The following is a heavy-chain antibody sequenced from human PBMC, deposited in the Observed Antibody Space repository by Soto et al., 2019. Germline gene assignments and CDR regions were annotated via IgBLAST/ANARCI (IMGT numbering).Heavy chain of an antibody. D-gene: IGHD6-19*01. CDR2: ISAYNGNT. Sequence: GASVKVSCKASGYTFTSYGISWVRQAPGQGLEWMGWISAYNGNTNYAQKLQGRVTMTTDTSTSTAYMELRSLRSDDTAVYYCARDLWTYSSGWPIDYWGQGILVTVSS. V-gene: IGHV1-18*01. J-gene: IGHJ4*02. CDR1: GYTFTSYG. CDR3: ARDLWTYSSGWPIDY.